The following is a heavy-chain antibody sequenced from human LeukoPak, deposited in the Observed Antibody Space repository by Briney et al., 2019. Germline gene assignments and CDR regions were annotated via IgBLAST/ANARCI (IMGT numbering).Heavy chain of an antibody. CDR1: GFTFSNYW. V-gene: IGHV3-7*03. J-gene: IGHJ4*02. CDR2: IRRSGSET. D-gene: IGHD3-10*01. Sequence: GMSLRLSCAASGFTFSNYWMTWVRQAPGKGLEWVANIRRSGSETYYVDSVKGRFTISRDDAKNSLYLQMNSLRADDTAVYYWARETYGSDYGGQETRVTVS. CDR3: ARETYGSDY.